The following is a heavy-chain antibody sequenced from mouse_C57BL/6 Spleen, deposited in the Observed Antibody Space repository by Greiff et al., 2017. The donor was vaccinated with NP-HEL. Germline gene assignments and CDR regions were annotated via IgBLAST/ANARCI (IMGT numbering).Heavy chain of an antibody. CDR3: GRQRTCFYAMDY. V-gene: IGHV10-1*01. CDR2: IRSKSNNYAT. J-gene: IGHJ4*01. CDR1: GFSFNTYA. Sequence: DVKLVESGGGLVQPKGSLKLSCAASGFSFNTYAMNWVRQAPGKGLEWVARIRSKSNNYATYYADSVKDRFTISRDDSESMLYLQMNNLKTEDTAMYYCGRQRTCFYAMDYWGQGTSVTVSS.